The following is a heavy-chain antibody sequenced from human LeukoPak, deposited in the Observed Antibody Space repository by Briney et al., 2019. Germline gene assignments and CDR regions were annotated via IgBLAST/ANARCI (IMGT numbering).Heavy chain of an antibody. CDR2: ISSSSSYI. Sequence: PGGSLRLSCAASGFTFSSYSMNWVRQAPGKGLEWVSSISSSSSYIYYADSVKGRFTISRDNAKNSLYLQMNSLRAEDTAVYYCARDFQSGGWHPHDYWGQGTLVTVSS. J-gene: IGHJ4*02. D-gene: IGHD6-19*01. CDR3: ARDFQSGGWHPHDY. V-gene: IGHV3-21*01. CDR1: GFTFSSYS.